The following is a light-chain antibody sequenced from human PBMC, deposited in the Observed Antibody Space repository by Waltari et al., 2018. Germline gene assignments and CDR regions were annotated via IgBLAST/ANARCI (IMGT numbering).Light chain of an antibody. V-gene: IGKV1-9*01. Sequence: DIQLTQSPSFLSASVGDRVTITCRASPGISSYLAWYQQKPGKAPKLLIYAASTLQSGVPSRFSGSGSGTEFTLTISSLQPEDFATYYCQQLNSYPSITFGQGTRLEIK. CDR1: PGISSY. CDR3: QQLNSYPSIT. CDR2: AAS. J-gene: IGKJ5*01.